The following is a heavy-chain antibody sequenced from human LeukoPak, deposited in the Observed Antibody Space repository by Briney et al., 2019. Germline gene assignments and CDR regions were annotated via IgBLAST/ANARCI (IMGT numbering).Heavy chain of an antibody. CDR3: AKGSRGNYDY. Sequence: PGGSLRLSCAASGFTFNNYAMTWVRQAPEKGLEWVSSIIDSGISTYYGDSVKGRFTISRDNSKNTLYLQMNSLRAEDTAVYYCAKGSRGNYDYWGQGILVTVSS. J-gene: IGHJ4*02. CDR1: GFTFNNYA. V-gene: IGHV3-23*01. D-gene: IGHD1-7*01. CDR2: IIDSGIST.